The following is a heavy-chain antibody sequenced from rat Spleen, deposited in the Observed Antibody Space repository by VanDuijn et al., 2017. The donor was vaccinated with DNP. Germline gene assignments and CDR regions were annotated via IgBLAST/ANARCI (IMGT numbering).Heavy chain of an antibody. Sequence: EVQLVESGGDLVQPGRSLKLSCVASGFTFSDHLMTWIRQVPGRGLEWIASITSGGGITYYPDSVRGRFTTSRDNAKSTLYLQMDSLRSEDTATYYCARHDLDGYYHRYWFAYWGQGTLVTVSS. J-gene: IGHJ3*01. CDR3: ARHDLDGYYHRYWFAY. V-gene: IGHV5-31*01. CDR2: ITSGGGIT. D-gene: IGHD1-12*03. CDR1: GFTFSDHL.